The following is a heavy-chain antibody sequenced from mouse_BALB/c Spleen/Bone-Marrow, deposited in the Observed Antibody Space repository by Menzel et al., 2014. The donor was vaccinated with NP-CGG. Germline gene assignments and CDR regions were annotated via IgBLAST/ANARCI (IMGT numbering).Heavy chain of an antibody. CDR1: GFSLTTYG. Sequence: VKLMESGPGLVAPSQSLSITCTVSGFSLTTYGVNWVRQPPGKGLEWLGVIWGDGSTNYHSALISRLSISKDNSKSQVFSKLNSLQTDDTAPYYCAKKSSGYNMDYWGQGTSVTVSS. V-gene: IGHV2-3*01. CDR3: AKKSSGYNMDY. D-gene: IGHD2-2*01. J-gene: IGHJ4*01. CDR2: IWGDGST.